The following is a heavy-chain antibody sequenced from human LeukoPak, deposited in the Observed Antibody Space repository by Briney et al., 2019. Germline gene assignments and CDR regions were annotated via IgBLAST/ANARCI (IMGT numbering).Heavy chain of an antibody. J-gene: IGHJ6*03. D-gene: IGHD3-16*01. V-gene: IGHV4-34*01. CDR1: GGSFSGYY. Sequence: SETLSLTCAVYGGSFSGYYWSWVRQPPGKGLEWIGEVNHSGGTNYNPSLKSRVTISVDTSKNQISLKLSSVTAADTSVYYCARGGGYYYYMDVWGKGTTVTISS. CDR2: VNHSGGT. CDR3: ARGGGYYYYMDV.